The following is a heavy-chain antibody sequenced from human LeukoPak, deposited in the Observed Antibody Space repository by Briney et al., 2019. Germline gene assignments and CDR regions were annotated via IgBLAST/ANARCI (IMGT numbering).Heavy chain of an antibody. V-gene: IGHV3-66*02. CDR2: IYSGGST. J-gene: IGHJ4*02. CDR3: ASSPPYYDSSGYFDY. CDR1: GFTFSSNY. Sequence: GGSLRLSCAASGFTFSSNYMSWVRQAPGKGLEWVSVIYSGGSTYYADSVKGRFTISRDNSKNTLYLQMNSLRAEDTAVYYCASSPPYYDSSGYFDYWGQGTLVTVSS. D-gene: IGHD3-22*01.